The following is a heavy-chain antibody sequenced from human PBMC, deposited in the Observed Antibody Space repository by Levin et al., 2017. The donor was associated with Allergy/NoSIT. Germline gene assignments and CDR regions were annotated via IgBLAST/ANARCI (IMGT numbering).Heavy chain of an antibody. V-gene: IGHV4-39*01. CDR1: GGTITTRYYY. Sequence: SETLSLSCTVSGGTITTRYYYWGWIRQPPGKGLEWLGSIYYNGITYYNPSLKSRVSISVDTSNDQFSLKLSSVSAADTAIYYCARLSLTQKRFDAFDVWGQGTMITVSP. CDR3: ARLSLTQKRFDAFDV. J-gene: IGHJ3*01. CDR2: IYYNGIT.